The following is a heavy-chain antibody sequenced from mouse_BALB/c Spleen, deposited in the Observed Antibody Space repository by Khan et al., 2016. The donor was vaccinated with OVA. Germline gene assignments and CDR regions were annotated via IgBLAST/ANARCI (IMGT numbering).Heavy chain of an antibody. CDR3: TRDRIDY. Sequence: VQLQESGAELAKPGASVKMSCKASGYTFTTYWMHWVKQRPGQGLEWIGYINPTSGYTDYNEKFKDRATFSADRSSSTAYMQLSSLTSEASSVYCCTRDRIDYWGQGTTLTVSS. J-gene: IGHJ2*01. V-gene: IGHV1-7*01. CDR2: INPTSGYT. CDR1: GYTFTTYW.